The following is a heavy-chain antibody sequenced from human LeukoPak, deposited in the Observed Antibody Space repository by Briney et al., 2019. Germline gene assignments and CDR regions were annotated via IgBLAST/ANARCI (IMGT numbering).Heavy chain of an antibody. V-gene: IGHV4-34*01. J-gene: IGHJ5*02. CDR2: INHSGST. Sequence: KSSETLSLTCTVSGGSFSGYYWSWIRQPPGKGREWMGEINHSGSTNYNPSLKSRVTISVDTSKNQFSLKLSSVAAADTAVYYCAPDLAYCGGDCSPWGQGPLVRVSS. CDR3: APDLAYCGGDCSP. D-gene: IGHD2-21*02. CDR1: GGSFSGYY.